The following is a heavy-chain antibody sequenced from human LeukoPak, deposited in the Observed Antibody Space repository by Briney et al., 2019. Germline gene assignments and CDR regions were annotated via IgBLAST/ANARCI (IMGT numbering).Heavy chain of an antibody. Sequence: ASVKVSCKASGGTFSSYAISWVRQAPGQGLEWMGWISTYNDNTNYAQKLQGRVTMTTDTSTSTAYMELRSLRSDDTAVYYSARDRVTMTDYASFDIWGQGTVVTVSS. V-gene: IGHV1-18*01. CDR2: ISTYNDNT. J-gene: IGHJ3*02. CDR1: GGTFSSYA. D-gene: IGHD3-22*01. CDR3: ARDRVTMTDYASFDI.